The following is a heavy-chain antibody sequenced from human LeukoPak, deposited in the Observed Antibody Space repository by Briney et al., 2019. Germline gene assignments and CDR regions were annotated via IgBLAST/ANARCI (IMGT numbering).Heavy chain of an antibody. CDR3: ARDRRVGAVAGHDP. D-gene: IGHD6-19*01. V-gene: IGHV1-2*02. CDR1: GYTFTGYY. J-gene: IGHJ5*02. CDR2: INPNSGST. Sequence: EASVKVSCKASGYTFTGYYMHWVRQAPGQGLEWMGWINPNSGSTNYAQKFQGRVTMTRDTSISTAYMELSRLRSDDTAVYYCARDRRVGAVAGHDPWGQGTLVTVSS.